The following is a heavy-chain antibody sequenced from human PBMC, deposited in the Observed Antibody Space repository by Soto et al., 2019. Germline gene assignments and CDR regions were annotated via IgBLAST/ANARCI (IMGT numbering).Heavy chain of an antibody. V-gene: IGHV1-69*02. CDR3: ARGQRVVVVAPAALPSPLEY. D-gene: IGHD2-2*01. CDR1: GGTFNTYP. CDR2: IIPILDIA. J-gene: IGHJ4*02. Sequence: QVQLVQSGAEVKKPGSSVKVSCKTSGGTFNTYPISWVRQAPGQGLEWMGTIIPILDIANYAQKFQGRVTITADKSTSTAYMELSSLESEDTAVYYCARGQRVVVVAPAALPSPLEYWGQGTLVTVSS.